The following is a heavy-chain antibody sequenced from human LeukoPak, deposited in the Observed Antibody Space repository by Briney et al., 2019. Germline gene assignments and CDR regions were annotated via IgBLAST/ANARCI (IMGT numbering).Heavy chain of an antibody. V-gene: IGHV4-59*01. Sequence: SETLSLTCTGSGGSISSYYWGWIRQPPGKGLGWIGYIYYNGSTNYNPSLKSRGTISVDTSKNQFSLKLSSVTAADTAVYYCAGRGVVAASDAFDIWGQGTMVTVSS. CDR2: IYYNGST. CDR3: AGRGVVAASDAFDI. J-gene: IGHJ3*02. D-gene: IGHD2-15*01. CDR1: GGSISSYY.